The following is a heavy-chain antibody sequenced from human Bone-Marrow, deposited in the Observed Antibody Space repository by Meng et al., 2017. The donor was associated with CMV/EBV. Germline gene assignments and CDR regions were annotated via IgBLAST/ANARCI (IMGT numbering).Heavy chain of an antibody. CDR1: GGSFSGYD. V-gene: IGHV4-34*01. D-gene: IGHD3-22*01. Sequence: GSLRLSCAVYGGSFSGYDWSWIRQPPGKGLEWIGEINHSGSTNYNPSLKSRVTISVDTSKNQFSLKLSSVTAADTAVYYCALRKWLPRRKYNWFDPWGQGTLVTVSS. CDR3: ALRKWLPRRKYNWFDP. J-gene: IGHJ5*02. CDR2: INHSGST.